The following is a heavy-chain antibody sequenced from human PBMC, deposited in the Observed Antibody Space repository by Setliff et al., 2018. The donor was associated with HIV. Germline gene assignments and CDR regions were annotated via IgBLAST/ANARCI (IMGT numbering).Heavy chain of an antibody. CDR2: VYYNGNT. CDR1: GGSINSHY. Sequence: LSLTCSVSGGSINSHYWSWIRQTPGKGLEWIGYVYYNGNTNNNPSLRSRVTMSVDTSKNQFSLKLRSVTAADTAVYYCARYCGGDCYPSAYYMDVWGKGTTVTVSS. J-gene: IGHJ6*03. V-gene: IGHV4-59*11. D-gene: IGHD2-21*01. CDR3: ARYCGGDCYPSAYYMDV.